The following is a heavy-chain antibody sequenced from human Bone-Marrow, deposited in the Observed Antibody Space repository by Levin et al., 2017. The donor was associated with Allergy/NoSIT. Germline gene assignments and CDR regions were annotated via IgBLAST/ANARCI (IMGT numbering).Heavy chain of an antibody. V-gene: IGHV1-2*02. D-gene: IGHD1-7*01. J-gene: IGHJ4*02. CDR3: AALLHGTFDF. Sequence: ASVKVSCKASGSTFTAYYMHWLRQAPGQGLERMGWINPNNGDTNFAQKFQGSVTMTKDTSISTVYMELSRLTSDDTAVYYCAALLHGTFDFWGQGTLVTVSS. CDR1: GSTFTAYY. CDR2: INPNNGDT.